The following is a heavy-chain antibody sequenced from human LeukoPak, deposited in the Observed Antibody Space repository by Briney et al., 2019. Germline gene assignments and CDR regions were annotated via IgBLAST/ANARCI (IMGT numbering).Heavy chain of an antibody. CDR3: VKGLTAIRSF. CDR1: GFTFSTYV. Sequence: GGSLGLSCSASGFTFSTYVMHWVRQAPGKGLDYVSGIGGDGGSTYYADSVKGRFTISRDNSKNTLYLQMSSLRPEDTAIYYYVKGLTAIRSFWGQGTLVIVSS. J-gene: IGHJ4*02. CDR2: IGGDGGST. D-gene: IGHD2-21*02. V-gene: IGHV3-64D*06.